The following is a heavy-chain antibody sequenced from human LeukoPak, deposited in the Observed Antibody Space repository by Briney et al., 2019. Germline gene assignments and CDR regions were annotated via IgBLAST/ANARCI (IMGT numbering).Heavy chain of an antibody. D-gene: IGHD3-22*01. J-gene: IGHJ6*04. CDR1: GFTISSYS. V-gene: IGHV3-48*01. Sequence: GESLSLSCTASGFTISSYSMTWVRQAPGPGKEPVSFISSSSNTIYYADSVKGRFTISRDNAKNSLYLQMNSLRAEDTAVYYCARVPADDYDSSGYGDVWGKGTTVTVAS. CDR2: ISSSSNTI. CDR3: ARVPADDYDSSGYGDV.